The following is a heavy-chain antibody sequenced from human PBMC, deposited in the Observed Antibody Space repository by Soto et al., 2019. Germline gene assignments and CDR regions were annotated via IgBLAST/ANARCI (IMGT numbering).Heavy chain of an antibody. Sequence: EVQLVESGGGLVQPGGSLRLSCAASGFTFSSYWMHWVRQAPGKGLVWVSRINSDGSSTSYADSVKGRFTISRDNAKNTLYLQMNSLRAEDTAVYYCARGYSSSWYDLAFDSWGQGTLVTVSS. CDR3: ARGYSSSWYDLAFDS. J-gene: IGHJ5*01. V-gene: IGHV3-74*01. CDR2: INSDGSST. D-gene: IGHD6-13*01. CDR1: GFTFSSYW.